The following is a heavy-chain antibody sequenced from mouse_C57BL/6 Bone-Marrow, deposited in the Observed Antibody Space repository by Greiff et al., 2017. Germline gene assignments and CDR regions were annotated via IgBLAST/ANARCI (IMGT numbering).Heavy chain of an antibody. D-gene: IGHD2-3*01. V-gene: IGHV1-74*01. CDR1: GYTFTSYW. CDR3: AMPLDDGYCAWFAY. Sequence: QVQLQQPGAELVKPGASVKVSCKASGYTFTSYWMHWVKQRPGQGLEWIGRIHPSDSDTNYNQKFKGKATLTVDKSSSTAYMQLSSLTSEDSAVYYCAMPLDDGYCAWFAYWGQGTLVTVSA. CDR2: IHPSDSDT. J-gene: IGHJ3*01.